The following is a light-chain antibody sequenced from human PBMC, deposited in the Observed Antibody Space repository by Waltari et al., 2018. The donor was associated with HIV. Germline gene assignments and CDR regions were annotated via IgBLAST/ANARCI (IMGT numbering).Light chain of an antibody. CDR3: AAWDDSLKGYV. J-gene: IGLJ1*01. Sequence: QSVLTQPPSESGTPGQRVTMSCSGSSSNIGRNSENWYQQLPGTAPKVLMFNNNQRPSGVPDRFSGSKSGTSASLAISGLQSDDEADYYCAAWDDSLKGYVFGTGTGVTIL. CDR1: SSNIGRNS. CDR2: NNN. V-gene: IGLV1-44*01.